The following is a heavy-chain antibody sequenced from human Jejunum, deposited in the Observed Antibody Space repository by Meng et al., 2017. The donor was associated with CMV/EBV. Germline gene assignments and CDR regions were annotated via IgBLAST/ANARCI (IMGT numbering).Heavy chain of an antibody. CDR1: GFSFSDSY. CDR2: ISGSSTVT. CDR3: TRDPRACDY. V-gene: IGHV3-11*05. Sequence: QLQGVECGGGLVEPGGSLRLSCKASGFSFSDSYMTWIRHTPGKGPEWLAYISGSSTVTNYADSVKCRFTISRDNVNNLLYLQMNSLRADDTAVYYCTRDPRACDYWGQGTLVTVSS. J-gene: IGHJ4*02.